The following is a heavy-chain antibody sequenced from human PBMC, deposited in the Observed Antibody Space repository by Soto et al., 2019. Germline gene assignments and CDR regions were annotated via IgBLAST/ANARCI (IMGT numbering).Heavy chain of an antibody. J-gene: IGHJ6*02. CDR1: GGSFSGYY. CDR3: ARGFGKWLRYYYYYGMDV. CDR2: INHSGST. V-gene: IGHV4-34*01. Sequence: SETLSLTCAVYGGSFSGYYWSWIRQPPGKGLEWIGEINHSGSTNYNPSLKSRVTISVDTSKNQFSLKLSSVTAADTAVYYCARGFGKWLRYYYYYGMDVWGQGTTVTVSS. D-gene: IGHD5-12*01.